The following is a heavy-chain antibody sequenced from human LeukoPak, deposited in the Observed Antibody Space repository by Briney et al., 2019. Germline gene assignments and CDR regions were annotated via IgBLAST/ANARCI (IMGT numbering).Heavy chain of an antibody. CDR3: ARVYSGSYLIDY. Sequence: SETLSLTCTVSGGSISSSSSYWGWIRQPPGKELEWIGSIYYTGSTNYNPSLKSRVTISVDTSKNQFSLKLSSVTAADTAVYYCARVYSGSYLIDYWGQGTLVTVSS. CDR1: GGSISSSSSY. CDR2: IYYTGST. J-gene: IGHJ4*02. V-gene: IGHV4-39*07. D-gene: IGHD1-26*01.